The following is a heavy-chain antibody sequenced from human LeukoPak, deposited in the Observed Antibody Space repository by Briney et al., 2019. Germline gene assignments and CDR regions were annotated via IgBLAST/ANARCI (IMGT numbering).Heavy chain of an antibody. CDR1: GGTFSSYA. V-gene: IGHV1-69*06. CDR2: IIPIFGTA. CDR3: AREQQLYNWFDP. J-gene: IGHJ5*02. D-gene: IGHD6-13*01. Sequence: SVKVSCKASGGTFSSYAISWVRQAPGQGLEWMGGIIPIFGTANYAQKLQGRVTITADKSTSTAYMELSSLRSEDTAVYYCAREQQLYNWFDPWGQGTLVTVSS.